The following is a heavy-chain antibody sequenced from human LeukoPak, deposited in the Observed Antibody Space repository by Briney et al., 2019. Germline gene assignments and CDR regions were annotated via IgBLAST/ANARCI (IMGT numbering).Heavy chain of an antibody. CDR3: ARVGYGDYLYFDY. Sequence: GGSLRLSCAASGFTFSSYGMHWVRQAPGKGLEWVAVIWYDGSKKYYADSVTGRFTVSRDNSKNTLYLQMNSLRAEDTAVYYCARVGYGDYLYFDYWGQGTLVTVSS. J-gene: IGHJ4*02. CDR1: GFTFSSYG. CDR2: IWYDGSKK. D-gene: IGHD4-17*01. V-gene: IGHV3-33*01.